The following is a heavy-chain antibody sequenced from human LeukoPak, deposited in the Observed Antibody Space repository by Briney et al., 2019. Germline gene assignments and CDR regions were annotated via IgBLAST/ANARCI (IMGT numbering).Heavy chain of an antibody. CDR1: GGSISTYY. V-gene: IGHV4-59*01. CDR2: VYYSGRT. CDR3: ARGVTMVRGVIPGNWFDP. J-gene: IGHJ5*02. D-gene: IGHD3-10*01. Sequence: SETLSLTCTVSGGSISTYYWNWIRQPPGKGLEWIGYVYYSGRTNYNPSLKSRVTISVDTSKNQFSLKLSSVTAADTAVYYCARGVTMVRGVIPGNWFDPWGQGTLVTVSS.